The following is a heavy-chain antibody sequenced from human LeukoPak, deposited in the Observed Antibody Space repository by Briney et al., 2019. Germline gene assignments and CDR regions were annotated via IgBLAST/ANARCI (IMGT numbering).Heavy chain of an antibody. CDR3: AREFLGY. V-gene: IGHV3-48*04. J-gene: IGHJ4*02. Sequence: GGSLRLSCAASGFTFNTYSMNWVRQAPGKGLERVAYISSSGSTIHYADSVMGRFTISRDNTKNSLYLQMNSLRAEDTAVYYCAREFLGYWGQGTLDSVSS. CDR1: GFTFNTYS. CDR2: ISSSGSTI. D-gene: IGHD3-3*01.